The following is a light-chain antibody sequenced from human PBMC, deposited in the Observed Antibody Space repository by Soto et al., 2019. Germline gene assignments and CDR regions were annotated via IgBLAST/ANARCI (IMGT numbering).Light chain of an antibody. CDR3: SSYTSSSTLV. J-gene: IGLJ2*01. CDR2: DVS. CDR1: SSDVGGYDY. Sequence: QSVLTQPASVSGSPGQSITISCTGTSSDVGGYDYVSWYQQYPGKAPKVMIYDVSNRPSGVSNRFSGSKSGNTASLTISGLQAEDEADYYCSSYTSSSTLVFGGGTKLTV. V-gene: IGLV2-14*03.